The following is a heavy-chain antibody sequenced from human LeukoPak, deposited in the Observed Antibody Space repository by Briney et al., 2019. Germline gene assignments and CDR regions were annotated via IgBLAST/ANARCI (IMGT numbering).Heavy chain of an antibody. V-gene: IGHV4-59*08. D-gene: IGHD3-16*02. CDR3: ARGPLSWYFDL. CDR1: GGSFSGYY. CDR2: IYYSGST. J-gene: IGHJ2*01. Sequence: SETLSLTCAVYGGSFSGYYWSWIRQPPGKGLEWTGYIYYSGSTNYNPSLKSRVTISVDTSKNQFSLKLSSVTAADTAVYYCARGPLSWYFDLWGRGTLVTVSS.